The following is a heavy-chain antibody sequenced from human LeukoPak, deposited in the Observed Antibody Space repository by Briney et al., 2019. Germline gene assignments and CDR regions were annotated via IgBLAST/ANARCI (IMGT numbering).Heavy chain of an antibody. J-gene: IGHJ3*02. D-gene: IGHD2-15*01. V-gene: IGHV4-38-2*02. CDR2: INHSGCT. CDR3: AREGEVVVAAGPNDAFDI. CDR1: GYSISSGYY. Sequence: TASETLSLTCTVSGYSISSGYYWGWIRQPPGQGLEWIGEINHSGCTNYNPSLKSRVTISVDTSKNQFSLKLSSVTAADTAVYYCAREGEVVVAAGPNDAFDIWGQGTMVTVSS.